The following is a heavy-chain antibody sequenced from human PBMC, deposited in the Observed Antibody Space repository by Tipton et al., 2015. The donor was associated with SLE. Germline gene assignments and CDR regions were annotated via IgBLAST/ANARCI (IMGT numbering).Heavy chain of an antibody. Sequence: AGLVKPSETLSLTCGVYGGSFLGYYWTWIRQPPGQGLEWIGEIIHSGVTNYNPSLKSRVTISLDTSKNQFSLKLSSVTAADTAVYYCARRVVPDYWGQGTLVTVSS. CDR1: GGSFLGYY. CDR2: IIHSGVT. D-gene: IGHD2-2*01. CDR3: ARRVVPDY. V-gene: IGHV4-34*12. J-gene: IGHJ4*02.